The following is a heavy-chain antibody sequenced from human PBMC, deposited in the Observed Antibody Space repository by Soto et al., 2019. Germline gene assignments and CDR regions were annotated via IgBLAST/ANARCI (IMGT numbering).Heavy chain of an antibody. V-gene: IGHV3-64D*08. Sequence: PGGSLRLSFSASGFSFTIFAMHLVRQAPGKGLDYVSAINSNSFATYKADSVKDRFTLSRDNSQNTLYLQMSSLKIEDTAIHYSVEAFTGQWLNRPAFGYWGRGTLVPVCS. CDR3: VEAFTGQWLNRPAFGY. D-gene: IGHD6-19*01. J-gene: IGHJ4*02. CDR2: INSNSFAT. CDR1: GFSFTIFA.